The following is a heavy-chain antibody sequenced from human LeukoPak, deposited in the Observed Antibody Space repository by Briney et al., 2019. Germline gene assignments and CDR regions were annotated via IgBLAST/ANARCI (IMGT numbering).Heavy chain of an antibody. CDR1: GFTFSTFA. D-gene: IGHD1-1*01. CDR3: AKDVTTGTLALDY. V-gene: IGHV3-23*01. Sequence: GGSLRLSCAASGFTFSTFAMSWVRQAPGKGLEWVSVIGGSGTSTYYADSVKGRFTISRDNSKNTLYLQMNSLRAEDTAVYYCAKDVTTGTLALDYWGQGTLVTVSS. CDR2: IGGSGTST. J-gene: IGHJ4*02.